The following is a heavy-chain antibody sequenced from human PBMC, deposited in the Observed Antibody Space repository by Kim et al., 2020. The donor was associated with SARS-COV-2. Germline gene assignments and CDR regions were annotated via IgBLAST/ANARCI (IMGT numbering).Heavy chain of an antibody. J-gene: IGHJ6*02. CDR1: GGSISSGGYY. V-gene: IGHV4-31*03. CDR2: IYYSGST. Sequence: SETLSLTCTVSGGSISSGGYYWSWIRQHPGKGLEWIGYIYYSGSTYYNPSLKSRVTISVDTSKNQFSLKLSSVTAADTSVYYCARDSSPPRSLPGAGSYGMDVWGQGTTVTVSS. CDR3: ARDSSPPRSLPGAGSYGMDV. D-gene: IGHD4-17*01.